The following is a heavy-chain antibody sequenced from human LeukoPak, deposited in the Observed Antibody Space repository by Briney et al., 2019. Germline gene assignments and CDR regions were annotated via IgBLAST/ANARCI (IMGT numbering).Heavy chain of an antibody. D-gene: IGHD3-22*01. V-gene: IGHV1-8*03. Sequence: AASVKVSCKASGYTFTSYDINWVRQATGQGLEWMGWMNPNSGNTGYAQKFQGRVTITRNTSISTACMELSSLRSEDTAVYYCARGPRRSYDSSGYYSNYWGQGTLVTVSS. CDR3: ARGPRRSYDSSGYYSNY. J-gene: IGHJ4*02. CDR1: GYTFTSYD. CDR2: MNPNSGNT.